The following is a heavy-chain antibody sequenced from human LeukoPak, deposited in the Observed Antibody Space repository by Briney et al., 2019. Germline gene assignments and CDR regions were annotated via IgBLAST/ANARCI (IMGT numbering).Heavy chain of an antibody. Sequence: SETLSLTXTVSGDSISGYYWGSIRQPPGKGLEWIGYIYYTGTTNYNPSLKSRVTISVDTSKNQFSLKLRSVTAADTAVYYCTKVGTGTVDCWGQGTLVTVSS. CDR2: IYYTGTT. CDR3: TKVGTGTVDC. D-gene: IGHD1-1*01. CDR1: GDSISGYY. J-gene: IGHJ4*02. V-gene: IGHV4-59*01.